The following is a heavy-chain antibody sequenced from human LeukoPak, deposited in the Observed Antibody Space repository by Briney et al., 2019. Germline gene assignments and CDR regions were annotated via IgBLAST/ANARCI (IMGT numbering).Heavy chain of an antibody. J-gene: IGHJ4*02. CDR1: GFTFSSYG. V-gene: IGHV3-30*02. D-gene: IGHD3-22*01. Sequence: GGSLRLPWSASGFTFSSYGMHWVRQAPGKGLEWVAFIRYGGSNKYYADSVKGRFTISRDNSKNTLYLQMNSLRAEDTAVYYCAKAGYYYDSSGYYPFDYWGQGTLVTVSS. CDR2: IRYGGSNK. CDR3: AKAGYYYDSSGYYPFDY.